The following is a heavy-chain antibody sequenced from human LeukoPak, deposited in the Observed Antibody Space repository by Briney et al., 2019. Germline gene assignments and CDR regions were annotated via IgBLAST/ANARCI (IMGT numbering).Heavy chain of an antibody. V-gene: IGHV3-48*04. CDR3: ASSLRYSYGYFDY. J-gene: IGHJ4*02. D-gene: IGHD5-18*01. Sequence: PGGSLRLSCAASGFTFSSYSMNWVRQAPGKGLEWVSYISSSSSTIYYADSVKGRFTISRDNAKNSLYLQMNSLRAEDTAVYYCASSLRYSYGYFDYWGQGTLVTVSS. CDR2: ISSSSSTI. CDR1: GFTFSSYS.